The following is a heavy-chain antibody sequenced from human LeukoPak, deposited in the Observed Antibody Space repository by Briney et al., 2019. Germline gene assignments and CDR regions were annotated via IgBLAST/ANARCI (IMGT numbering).Heavy chain of an antibody. D-gene: IGHD3-10*01. J-gene: IGHJ4*02. Sequence: PSETLSLTCTVSGGSISSYYWSWIRQPAGKGLEWIGRIYISGSTNYNPSLKSRVTMSVDTSKNQFSLKLSSVTAADTAVYYCARRRPDYYGSGSYYKWGVFDYWGQGTLVTVSS. CDR1: GGSISSYY. CDR3: ARRRPDYYGSGSYYKWGVFDY. V-gene: IGHV4-4*07. CDR2: IYISGST.